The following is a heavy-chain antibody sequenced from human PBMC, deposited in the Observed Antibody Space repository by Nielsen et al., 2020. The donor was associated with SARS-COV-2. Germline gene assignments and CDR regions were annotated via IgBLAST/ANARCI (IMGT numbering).Heavy chain of an antibody. CDR1: GGSISSYY. CDR2: INHSGST. D-gene: IGHD7-27*01. V-gene: IGHV4-34*01. Sequence: SETLSLTCTVSGGSISSYYWSWIRQPPGKGLEWIGEINHSGSTNYNPSLKSRVTISVDTSKNQFSLKLSSVTAADTAVYYCASKLGYGMDVWGQGTTVTVSS. J-gene: IGHJ6*02. CDR3: ASKLGYGMDV.